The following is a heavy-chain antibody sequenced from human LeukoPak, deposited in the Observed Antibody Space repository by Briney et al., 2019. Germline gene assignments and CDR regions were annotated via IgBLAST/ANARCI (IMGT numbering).Heavy chain of an antibody. D-gene: IGHD5-24*01. CDR3: ARGSPVEMATADAFDI. J-gene: IGHJ3*02. CDR1: GGTFSSYA. Sequence: ASVKVSCEASGGTFSSYAISWVRQAPGQGLEWMGGIIPIFGTANYAQKFQGRVTITTDESTSTAYMELSSLRSEDTAVYYCARGSPVEMATADAFDIWGQGTMVTVSS. CDR2: IIPIFGTA. V-gene: IGHV1-69*05.